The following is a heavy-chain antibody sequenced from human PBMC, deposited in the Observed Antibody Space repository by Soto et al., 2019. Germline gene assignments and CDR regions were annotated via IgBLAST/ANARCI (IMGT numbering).Heavy chain of an antibody. V-gene: IGHV4-59*01. CDR3: SRAVLPATAPFDY. CDR2: IYYSGST. J-gene: IGHJ4*02. Sequence: SETLSLTCIVSGGSISSYYWSWIRQPPGKGLEWIGYIYYSGSTNYNPSLKSRVTISVDTSKNQFSLKLSSVTAADTAVYYCSRAVLPATAPFDYWGQGTLVTVSS. CDR1: GGSISSYY. D-gene: IGHD2-2*01.